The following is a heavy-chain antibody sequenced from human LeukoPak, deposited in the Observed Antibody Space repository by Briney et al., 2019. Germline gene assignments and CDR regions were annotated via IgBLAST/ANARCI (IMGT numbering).Heavy chain of an antibody. CDR2: ISSSSSTI. D-gene: IGHD3-16*01. CDR1: GFTFSSYG. Sequence: GGSLRLSCAASGFTFSSYGMNWVRQAPGKGLEWVSYISSSSSTIYYADSVKGRFTNSRDNAKNSLYLQMNSLRAEDTAVYYCARDTFGSLDYWGQGTLVTVSS. CDR3: ARDTFGSLDY. V-gene: IGHV3-48*04. J-gene: IGHJ4*02.